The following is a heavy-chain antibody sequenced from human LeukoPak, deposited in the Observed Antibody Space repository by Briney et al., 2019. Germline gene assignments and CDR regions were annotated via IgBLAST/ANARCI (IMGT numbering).Heavy chain of an antibody. Sequence: GGSLRLSCAASGFTFATYAMSWVRQAPGKGLEWVSRISGSGGITFYGDSVKGRFSISRDNAKNTVYLQMNSLRVEDTAVYYCAKVPSPVVWGKGTTVTVSS. CDR2: ISGSGGIT. V-gene: IGHV3-23*01. CDR1: GFTFATYA. J-gene: IGHJ6*04. CDR3: AKVPSPVV.